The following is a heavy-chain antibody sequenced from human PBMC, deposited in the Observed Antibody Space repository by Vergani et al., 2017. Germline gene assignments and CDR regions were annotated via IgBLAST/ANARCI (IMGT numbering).Heavy chain of an antibody. Sequence: QVQLVQSGAEVKKPGASVKVSCKASGYTFTSYAMHWVRQAPGQRLEWMGWINAGNGNTKYSQKFQGRVTITRDTSASTAYMERSSLRSEDTAVYYCARDMGPLEYPAAFDYWRKGALVTGS. CDR1: GYTFTSYA. J-gene: IGHJ4*02. CDR3: ARDMGPLEYPAAFDY. CDR2: INAGNGNT. V-gene: IGHV1-3*01. D-gene: IGHD1-1*01.